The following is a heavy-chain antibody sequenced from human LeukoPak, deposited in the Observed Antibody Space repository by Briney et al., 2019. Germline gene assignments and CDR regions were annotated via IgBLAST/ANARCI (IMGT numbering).Heavy chain of an antibody. J-gene: IGHJ4*02. D-gene: IGHD3-22*01. CDR3: ARKSYYDSSGYYPEAFDY. CDR2: IKQDGSEK. CDR1: GFTFSSYA. V-gene: IGHV3-7*03. Sequence: GGSLRLSCAASGFTFSSYAMSWVRQAPGKGLEWVANIKQDGSEKYYVDSVKGRFTISRDNAKNSLYLQMNSLRAEDTAVYYCARKSYYDSSGYYPEAFDYWGQGTLVTVSS.